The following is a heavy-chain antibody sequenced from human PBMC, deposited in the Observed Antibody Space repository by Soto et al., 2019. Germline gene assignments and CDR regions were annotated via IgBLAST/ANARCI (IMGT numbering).Heavy chain of an antibody. CDR3: ARADTSGTYYFDY. J-gene: IGHJ4*02. CDR1: GAPVSSETHF. D-gene: IGHD3-3*01. Sequence: SETLSLTCTVSGAPVSSETHFCTWIRQAPGKGLEWIGYMYYSGITNSNPALKSRVTLSVDRSRNQFSLSLNSVTAADTAVYYCARADTSGTYYFDYWGPGPQV. CDR2: MYYSGIT. V-gene: IGHV4-61*01.